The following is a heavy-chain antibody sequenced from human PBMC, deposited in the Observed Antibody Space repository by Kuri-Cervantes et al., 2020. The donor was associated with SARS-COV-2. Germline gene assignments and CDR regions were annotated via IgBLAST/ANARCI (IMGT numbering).Heavy chain of an antibody. D-gene: IGHD3-22*01. Sequence: ASVKISCKASGYTFSDYYIYWVRQAPGQGLEWMGWINPKSGGARYAEKFQGRVTMTRDTSISTAYMELSRLRTDDTAVDYCVRFRYYDSSRDASDIWGQGTLVTVSS. CDR1: GYTFSDYY. J-gene: IGHJ3*02. CDR2: INPKSGGA. CDR3: VRFRYYDSSRDASDI. V-gene: IGHV1-2*02.